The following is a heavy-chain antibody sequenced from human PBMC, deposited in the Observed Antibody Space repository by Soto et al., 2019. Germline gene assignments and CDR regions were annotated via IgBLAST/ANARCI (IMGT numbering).Heavy chain of an antibody. J-gene: IGHJ1*01. V-gene: IGHV1-18*01. CDR1: GYTFRSYG. CDR3: SRAISITWAKTCVDA. Sequence: QIRLEQSVSEVRKPGASVTVSCKASGYTFRSYGVTWVRQAPGQGLEWLGWISVDSGEATYAQSLKDRPTFTADASATTAFMELKSLRSDDTAIYYCSRAISITWAKTCVDAWGQGTLVTVSS. D-gene: IGHD3-16*01. CDR2: ISVDSGEA.